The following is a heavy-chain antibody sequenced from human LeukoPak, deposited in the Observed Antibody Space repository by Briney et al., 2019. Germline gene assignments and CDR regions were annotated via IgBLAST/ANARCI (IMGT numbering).Heavy chain of an antibody. Sequence: PSETLSLTCTVSGGSISSYYWSWIRQPPGKGLEWIGYIYYSGSTNYNPSLKSRVTISVDTSKNQFSLKLSSVTAADTAVYYCARGGEARVLRYFDWSGFDYWGQGPLVTVSS. CDR2: IYYSGST. CDR1: GGSISSYY. CDR3: ARGGEARVLRYFDWSGFDY. D-gene: IGHD3-9*01. J-gene: IGHJ4*02. V-gene: IGHV4-59*01.